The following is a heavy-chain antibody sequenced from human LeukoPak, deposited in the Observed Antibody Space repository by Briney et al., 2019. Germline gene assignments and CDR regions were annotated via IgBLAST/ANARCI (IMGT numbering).Heavy chain of an antibody. D-gene: IGHD3-10*01. CDR3: ARSPRFTMVRGVISWFDP. J-gene: IGHJ5*02. CDR1: GGSISSYY. V-gene: IGHV4-59*01. Sequence: SETLSLTCTVSGGSISSYYWSWIRQPPGKGLEWIGYIYYSGSTNYNPSLKSRVTISVDTSKNQFSLKLSSVTAADTAVYYCARSPRFTMVRGVISWFDPWGQGTLVTVSS. CDR2: IYYSGST.